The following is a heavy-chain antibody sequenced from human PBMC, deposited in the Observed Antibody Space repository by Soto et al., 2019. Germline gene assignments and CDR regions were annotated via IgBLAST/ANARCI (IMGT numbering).Heavy chain of an antibody. J-gene: IGHJ1*01. CDR1: GFTFSSYG. CDR3: AKARVVTTSPYFQH. V-gene: IGHV3-30*18. D-gene: IGHD2-21*02. CDR2: ISYDGSNK. Sequence: LRLSCAASGFTFSSYGMHWVRQAPGKGLEWVAVISYDGSNKYYADSVKGRFTISRDNSKNTLYLQMNSLRAEDTAVYYCAKARVVTTSPYFQHWGQGTLVTVSS.